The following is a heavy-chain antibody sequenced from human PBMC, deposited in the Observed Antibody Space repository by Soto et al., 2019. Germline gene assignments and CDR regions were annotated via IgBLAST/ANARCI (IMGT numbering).Heavy chain of an antibody. D-gene: IGHD3-10*01. V-gene: IGHV1-69*06. CDR2: TNGNLGTG. CDR1: GGTFSSYP. Sequence: QVQLVQSGAEVKRPGSSVKVSCKASGGTFSSYPISWVRQAPGHGLEWMGGTNGNLGTGNYAQKFRGRLTITTDISTTTAYMELSSLTSEDTAVYYWARRDSHGFFRYFDNWGQGTLVTVSS. CDR3: ARRDSHGFFRYFDN. J-gene: IGHJ4*02.